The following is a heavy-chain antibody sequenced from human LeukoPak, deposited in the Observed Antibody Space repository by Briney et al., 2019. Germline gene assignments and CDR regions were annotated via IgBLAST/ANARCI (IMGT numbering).Heavy chain of an antibody. CDR2: INPSGGST. D-gene: IGHD3-3*01. CDR1: GYTFTSYY. J-gene: IGHJ3*02. V-gene: IGHV1-46*01. Sequence: ASVKVSCKASGYTFTSYYMHWVRQAPGQGLEWMGIINPSGGSTSYAQKFQGRVTMTRDTSTSTVYMELSSLRSEDTAVYYCARDRPRGRSGYYDAFDIWGQGTVVTVSS. CDR3: ARDRPRGRSGYYDAFDI.